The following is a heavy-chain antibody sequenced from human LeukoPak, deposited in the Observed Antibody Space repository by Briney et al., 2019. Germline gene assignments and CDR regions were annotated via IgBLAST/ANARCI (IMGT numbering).Heavy chain of an antibody. CDR2: INPNNGAT. V-gene: IGHV1-2*06. CDR1: GYTFSGYY. J-gene: IGHJ1*01. D-gene: IGHD4-11*01. Sequence: GASVKVSCKASGYTFSGYYMHWVRQAPGQGLEWMGRINPNNGATNYAQKFQGRVTMTRDTSISTAYMELSRLTSDDTAVYYCARDEGGYSNYGAGYSQHWGQGTLVTVSS. CDR3: ARDEGGYSNYGAGYSQH.